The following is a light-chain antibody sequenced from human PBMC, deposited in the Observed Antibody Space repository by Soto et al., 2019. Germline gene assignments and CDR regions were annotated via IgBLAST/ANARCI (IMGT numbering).Light chain of an antibody. CDR3: SSYTSSSTPYV. CDR2: EVS. CDR1: SSDVGGYNY. Sequence: QSALTQPASVSGSPGQSITISCTGTSSDVGGYNYVSWYQQHPGKAPKLMSYEVSNRPSGVSNRFSGSKSGNTASLTISGRQAEDEADYYCSSYTSSSTPYVFGTGTKVTVL. V-gene: IGLV2-14*01. J-gene: IGLJ1*01.